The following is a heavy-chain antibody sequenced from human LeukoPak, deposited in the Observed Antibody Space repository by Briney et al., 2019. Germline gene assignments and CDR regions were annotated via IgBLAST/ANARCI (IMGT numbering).Heavy chain of an antibody. D-gene: IGHD1-26*01. CDR1: GFTFSSYS. CDR2: ISSSSSTI. V-gene: IGHV3-48*01. J-gene: IGHJ4*02. Sequence: PGGSLRLSCAASGFTFSSYSMNWVRQAPGKGLEWVSYISSSSSTIYYADSVKGRFTISRDNSKNKVYLQMNSLRAEDTAVYYCAKKWELLFSDNWGQGTLVTVSS. CDR3: AKKWELLFSDN.